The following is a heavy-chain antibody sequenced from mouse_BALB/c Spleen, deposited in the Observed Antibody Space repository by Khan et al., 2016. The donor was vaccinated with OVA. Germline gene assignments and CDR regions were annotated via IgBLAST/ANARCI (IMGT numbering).Heavy chain of an antibody. CDR1: GYSITSGYA. J-gene: IGHJ2*01. Sequence: VQLKESGPGLVKPSHSLSLTCTVTGYSITSGYAWNWIRQFPGNKLEWMGYISYSGVTSYTPSLKSRISITRDTSKNQFFLQLNSVTTEDTATYYCARGNYYGYYFDYWGQGTTLTVAS. V-gene: IGHV3-2*02. CDR3: ARGNYYGYYFDY. D-gene: IGHD1-1*01. CDR2: ISYSGVT.